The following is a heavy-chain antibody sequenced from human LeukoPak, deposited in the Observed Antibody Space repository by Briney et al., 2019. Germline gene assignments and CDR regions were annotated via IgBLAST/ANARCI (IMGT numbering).Heavy chain of an antibody. CDR1: GFTFDNYV. J-gene: IGHJ5*02. CDR2: IYSGGRT. Sequence: PGGSLRLSCAASGFTFDNYVMSWVRQAPGKGLEWVSVIYSGGRTYYADSVKGRFTISRDNSKNTLYLQMNSLRAEDTAIYYCARNIRASAVWFDPWGQGTLVTVSS. D-gene: IGHD6-13*01. CDR3: ARNIRASAVWFDP. V-gene: IGHV3-53*01.